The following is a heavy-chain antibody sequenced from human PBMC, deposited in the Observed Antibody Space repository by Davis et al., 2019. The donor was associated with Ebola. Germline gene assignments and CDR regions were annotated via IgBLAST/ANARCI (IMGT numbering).Heavy chain of an antibody. CDR2: ISAYNGNT. CDR3: ARGGGYSFAPDF. Sequence: ASVKVSCKASGYTFTSYGISWVRQAPGQGLEWMGWISAYNGNTNYAQKFQATVTMTTDTSTNTAYLELRSLRSNDTAVYYCARGGGYSFAPDFWGQGTLVTVS. J-gene: IGHJ4*02. D-gene: IGHD5-18*01. V-gene: IGHV1-18*01. CDR1: GYTFTSYG.